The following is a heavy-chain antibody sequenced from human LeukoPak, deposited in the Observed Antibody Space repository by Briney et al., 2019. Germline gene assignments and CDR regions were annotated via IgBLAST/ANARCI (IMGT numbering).Heavy chain of an antibody. Sequence: PGGPLRLSCAASGFTFEDYTMHWVRQAPGKTLEWVSLISWDGTTYYRDSVKGRFTISRDNSKNSLYLQMDTLTSEDTAFYYCVKDLSYESSGYVFDYWGQGTLVTVSS. CDR1: GFTFEDYT. CDR2: ISWDGTT. D-gene: IGHD3-22*01. J-gene: IGHJ4*02. V-gene: IGHV3-43*01. CDR3: VKDLSYESSGYVFDY.